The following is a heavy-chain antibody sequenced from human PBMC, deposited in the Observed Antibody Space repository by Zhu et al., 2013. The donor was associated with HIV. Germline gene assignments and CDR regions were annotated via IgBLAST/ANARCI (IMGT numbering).Heavy chain of an antibody. J-gene: IGHJ4*02. Sequence: QVHLEQSGPEVKKPGSSVKVSCKASGGTFSSYAISWVRQAPGQGLEWMGGIIPIFGTANYAQKFQGRVTITADESTSTAYMELSSLRSEDTAVYYCARALMKDDGLFDYWGQGTLGHRLL. CDR3: ARALMKDDGLFDY. CDR2: IIPIFGTA. V-gene: IGHV1-69*01. D-gene: IGHD1-1*01. CDR1: GGTFSSYA.